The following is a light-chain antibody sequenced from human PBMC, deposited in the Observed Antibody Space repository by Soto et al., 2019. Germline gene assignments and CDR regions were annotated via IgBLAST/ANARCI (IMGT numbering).Light chain of an antibody. CDR2: GAS. Sequence: ERVMTQSPATLSVSPGEGATLSCRASQSVSSNLAWYQQKPGQAPRLLIYGASTRATGIPARFSGSGSGTDFTLTISRLEPEDFAVYICQQYGTSPRTFGQGTRLEIK. V-gene: IGKV3-15*01. J-gene: IGKJ5*01. CDR3: QQYGTSPRT. CDR1: QSVSSN.